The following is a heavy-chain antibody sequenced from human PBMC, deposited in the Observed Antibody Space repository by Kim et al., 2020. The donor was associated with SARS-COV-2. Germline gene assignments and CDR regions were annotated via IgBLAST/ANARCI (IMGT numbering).Heavy chain of an antibody. J-gene: IGHJ2*01. CDR3: AGHVRNWCFDL. CDR2: IYYSGSA. CDR1: GVSITSTTYY. V-gene: IGHV4-39*01. Sequence: SETLSLTCTVSGVSITSTTYYWAWIRQPPGKGLECIGNIYYSGSAYYNPSIKSRVTISVDTSKNQFPLKLNSVTAADAAVYYCAGHVRNWCFDLWGRGAL.